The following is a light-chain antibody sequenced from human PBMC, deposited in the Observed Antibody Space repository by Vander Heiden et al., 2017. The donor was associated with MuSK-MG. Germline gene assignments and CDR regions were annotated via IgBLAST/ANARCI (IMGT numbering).Light chain of an antibody. CDR2: KND. V-gene: IGLV1-47*01. Sequence: QSVLPQPPSASGTPGQRVTISCSGTSSNIGNNYVYWYQQFPGTAPRLLIHKNDQRPSGVPDRFSGSKSGTSASLAISGLRSEEEADYYCASGDDSLNGRVVFGGGTKLTVL. CDR3: ASGDDSLNGRVV. J-gene: IGLJ2*01. CDR1: SSNIGNNY.